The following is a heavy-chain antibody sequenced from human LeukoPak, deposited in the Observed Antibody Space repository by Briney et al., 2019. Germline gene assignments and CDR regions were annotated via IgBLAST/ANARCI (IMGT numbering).Heavy chain of an antibody. CDR3: ARGGYSYGYSAFDI. CDR2: IYHSGST. Sequence: SETLSLTCAVSGGSISSSNWWSWVRQPPGKGLEWIGEIYHSGSTNYNPSLKGRVTISVDKSKNQFSLKLSSVTAADTAVYYCARGGYSYGYSAFDIWGQGTMVTVSS. D-gene: IGHD5-18*01. J-gene: IGHJ3*02. CDR1: GGSISSSNW. V-gene: IGHV4-4*02.